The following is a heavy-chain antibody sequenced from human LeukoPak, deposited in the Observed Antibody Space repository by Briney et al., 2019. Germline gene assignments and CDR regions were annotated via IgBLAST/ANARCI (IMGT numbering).Heavy chain of an antibody. J-gene: IGHJ5*02. V-gene: IGHV4-59*01. CDR2: IYYSGSA. Sequence: SETLSLTCTVSGGSISNYYWSWIRQPPGKGLEWIGYIYYSGSANYNPSLKSRVTISVDTSKNQFSLKLRSVTAADTAVYYCARVHLDTGYRWGQGTLVTVSS. D-gene: IGHD5-18*01. CDR1: GGSISNYY. CDR3: ARVHLDTGYR.